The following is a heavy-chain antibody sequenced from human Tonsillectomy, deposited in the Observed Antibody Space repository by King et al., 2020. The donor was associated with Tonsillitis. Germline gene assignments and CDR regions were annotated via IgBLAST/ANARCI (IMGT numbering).Heavy chain of an antibody. J-gene: IGHJ4*02. V-gene: IGHV1-69*01. D-gene: IGHD3-16*01. Sequence: QLVPSVSAVKTPGSSVKVSFNTSGGLFSTYAPNLLRPAPGPGLEWMGGIIPIFGTVYYAQKFQGKVTLTADESTSSAYMELSSLISEDTAGSYCARERGRGGEHERRDEGEGDDGGKGTRVT. CDR1: GGLFSTYA. CDR2: IIPIFGTV. CDR3: ARERGRGGEHERRDEGEGDD.